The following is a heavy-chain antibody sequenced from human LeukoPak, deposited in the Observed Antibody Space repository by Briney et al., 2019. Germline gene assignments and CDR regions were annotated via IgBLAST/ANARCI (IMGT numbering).Heavy chain of an antibody. D-gene: IGHD3-10*01. CDR2: INHSGST. Sequence: SETLSLTCAVYGGSFSGYYWSWIRQPPGKGLEWIGEINHSGSTNYNPSLKSRVTISVDTSKNQFSLKLSSVTAADTAVYYCARLEGTSAHYFDYWGQGTLVTVSS. CDR3: ARLEGTSAHYFDY. CDR1: GGSFSGYY. V-gene: IGHV4-34*01. J-gene: IGHJ4*02.